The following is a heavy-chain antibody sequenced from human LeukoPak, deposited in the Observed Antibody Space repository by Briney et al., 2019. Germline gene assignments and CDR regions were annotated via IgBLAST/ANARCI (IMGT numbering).Heavy chain of an antibody. CDR3: AREHSSSSGKVFDY. V-gene: IGHV1-2*02. CDR2: INPNRGGT. Sequence: ASVKVSCKASGYTLPGYYMHWVRQAPGQGLEWMGWINPNRGGTNYAQKFQGRVTITRDTSSSPAYMELSRLRSDDTAVYYCAREHSSSSGKVFDYWGQGTLVTVSS. CDR1: GYTLPGYY. D-gene: IGHD6-6*01. J-gene: IGHJ4*02.